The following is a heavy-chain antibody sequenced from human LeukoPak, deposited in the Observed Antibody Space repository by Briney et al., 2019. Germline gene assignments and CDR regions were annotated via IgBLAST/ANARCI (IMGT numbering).Heavy chain of an antibody. V-gene: IGHV4-34*01. D-gene: IGHD3-9*01. CDR3: ARGMMYYDILTGRGEYYYGMDA. CDR1: GGSFSGYY. Sequence: PSETLSLTCAVYGGSFSGYYWSWIRQPPGKGLEWIGEINHSGSTNYNPSLKSRVTISVDTSKNQFSLKLSSVTAADTAVYYCARGMMYYDILTGRGEYYYGMDAWGQGTTVTVSS. CDR2: INHSGST. J-gene: IGHJ6*02.